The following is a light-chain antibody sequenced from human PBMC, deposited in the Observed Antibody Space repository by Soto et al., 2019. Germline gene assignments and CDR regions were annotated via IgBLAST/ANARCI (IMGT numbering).Light chain of an antibody. CDR3: SSYTSSSTLV. CDR2: EVS. CDR1: SSDVGNYNY. V-gene: IGLV2-14*01. J-gene: IGLJ3*02. Sequence: HSALTQPASVSGSPGQSITMSCTGTSSDVGNYNYVSWYQQHPGKAPKLMIYEVSNRASGISNRFSGSKSGNTASLTISGLQAEDEADYYCSSYTSSSTLVFGGGTKLTVL.